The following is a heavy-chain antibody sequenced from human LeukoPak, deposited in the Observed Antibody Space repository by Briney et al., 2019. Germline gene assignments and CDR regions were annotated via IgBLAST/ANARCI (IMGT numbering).Heavy chain of an antibody. CDR2: INHSGST. Sequence: SETLSLTCAVYGGSFSGYYWSWIRQHPGKGLEWIGEINHSGSTNYNPSLKSRVTISVDTSKNQFSLKRSSVTAADTAVYYCARGIYFDYWGQGTLVTVSS. CDR1: GGSFSGYY. J-gene: IGHJ4*02. CDR3: ARGIYFDY. V-gene: IGHV4-34*01.